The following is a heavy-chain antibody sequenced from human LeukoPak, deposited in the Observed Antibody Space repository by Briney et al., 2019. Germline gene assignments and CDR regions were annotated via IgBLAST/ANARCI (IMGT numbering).Heavy chain of an antibody. CDR2: IIPILGIA. CDR1: GGTFSSYA. CDR3: ARGGGVDILTGFQY. D-gene: IGHD3-9*01. J-gene: IGHJ4*02. Sequence: ASVKVSCKASGGTFSSYAISWVRQAPGQGLEWMGRIIPILGIANYAQKFQGRVTITADQSTSTAYMELSSLRSEDTAVYYCARGGGVDILTGFQYWGQGTLVTVSS. V-gene: IGHV1-69*04.